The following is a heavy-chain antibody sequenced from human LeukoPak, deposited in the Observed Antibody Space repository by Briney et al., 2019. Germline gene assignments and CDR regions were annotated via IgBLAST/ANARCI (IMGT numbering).Heavy chain of an antibody. CDR1: GLTVSSNY. CDR3: AGGLGYARSY. Sequence: QPGGSLRLSCVPSGLTVSSNYMSWVRQAPGKGLEWVSVNYSGGSTDYADSVKGRFTISRDNSKNTLYLQMDSRRVEDTVVYYCAGGLGYARSYWGQGTLVTVSS. J-gene: IGHJ4*02. V-gene: IGHV3-66*01. D-gene: IGHD2-2*01. CDR2: NYSGGST.